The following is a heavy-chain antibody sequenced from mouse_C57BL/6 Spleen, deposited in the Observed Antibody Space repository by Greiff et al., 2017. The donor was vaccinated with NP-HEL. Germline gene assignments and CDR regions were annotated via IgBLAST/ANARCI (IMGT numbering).Heavy chain of an antibody. D-gene: IGHD4-1*01. CDR2: INPNNGGT. V-gene: IGHV1-22*01. CDR1: GYTFTDYN. J-gene: IGHJ3*01. CDR3: ASRGNWDPFAY. Sequence: SGPELVKPGASVKMSCKASGYTFTDYNMHWVKQSHGKSLEWIGYINPNNGGTSYNQKFKGKATLTVNKSSSTAYMELRSLTSEDSAVYYGASRGNWDPFAYWGQGTLVTVSA.